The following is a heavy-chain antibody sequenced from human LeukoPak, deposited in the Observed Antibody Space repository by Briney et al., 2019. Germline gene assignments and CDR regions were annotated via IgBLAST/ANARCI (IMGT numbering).Heavy chain of an antibody. J-gene: IGHJ4*02. CDR1: EFTFTSHP. V-gene: IGHV3-23*01. D-gene: IGHD3-16*01. CDR2: ISSNGAGT. Sequence: GGSLRLSCAASEFTFTSHPMSWVRQAPGKGLEWVSAISSNGAGTYYADSVKGRFTISRDNSKDTLYLQMNSLRAEDTAVYYCAKSPQGGGYFDYWGQGTLVTVSS. CDR3: AKSPQGGGYFDY.